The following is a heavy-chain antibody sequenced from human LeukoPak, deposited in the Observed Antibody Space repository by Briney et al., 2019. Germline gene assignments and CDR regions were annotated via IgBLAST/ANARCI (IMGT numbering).Heavy chain of an antibody. CDR3: ATGHVFSGTYDY. V-gene: IGHV1-24*01. J-gene: IGHJ4*02. Sequence: ASVKVSCKVSGYSLTGLSMHWVRQAPGEGLEWMGGFDPEADETIYTQKFQGRVTMTEDTSTDTAYMELRSLRSEDTAVYFCATGHVFSGTYDYWGQGTLVTVSS. CDR2: FDPEADET. CDR1: GYSLTGLS. D-gene: IGHD1-26*01.